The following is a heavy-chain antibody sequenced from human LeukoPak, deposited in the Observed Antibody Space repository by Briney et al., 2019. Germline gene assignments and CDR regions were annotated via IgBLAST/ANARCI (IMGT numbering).Heavy chain of an antibody. J-gene: IGHJ5*02. CDR1: GGSFSGYY. V-gene: IGHV4-34*01. CDR2: INHSGST. D-gene: IGHD6-19*01. CDR3: ARASPKPGYSSGWYMGNWFDP. Sequence: SETLSLTCAVYGGSFSGYYWSWIRQPPGKGLEWIGEINHSGSTNYNPSLKSRVTISVDTSKNQFSLKLSSVTAADTAVYYCARASPKPGYSSGWYMGNWFDPWGQGTLVTVSS.